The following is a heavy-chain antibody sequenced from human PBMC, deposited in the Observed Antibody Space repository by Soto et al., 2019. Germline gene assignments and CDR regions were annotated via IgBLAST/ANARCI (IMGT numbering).Heavy chain of an antibody. Sequence: PGGSLRLSCAASGFTFSSYSMNWVRQAPGKGLEWVSSISSSSSYIYYADSVKGRFTISRDNAKNSLYLQMNSLRAEDTAVYYCVRGYSSIAVAGTLPDAFDIWGQGTMVTVSS. J-gene: IGHJ3*02. CDR1: GFTFSSYS. CDR2: ISSSSSYI. CDR3: VRGYSSIAVAGTLPDAFDI. V-gene: IGHV3-21*01. D-gene: IGHD6-19*01.